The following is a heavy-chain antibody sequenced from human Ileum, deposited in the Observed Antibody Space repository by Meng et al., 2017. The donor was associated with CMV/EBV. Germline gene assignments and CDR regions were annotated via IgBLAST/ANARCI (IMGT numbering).Heavy chain of an antibody. J-gene: IGHJ4*02. Sequence: GESLKISCAASGFTFSSYGMNWVRQAPGKGLEWVAFIRYDGSTTFYIDSVKGRFTISRDNSKNTLYLQMNNLRAEDTAVYYCAKVLGLYDTSPMDYWGQGTLVTGSS. CDR1: GFTFSSYG. V-gene: IGHV3-30*02. D-gene: IGHD3-22*01. CDR3: AKVLGLYDTSPMDY. CDR2: IRYDGSTT.